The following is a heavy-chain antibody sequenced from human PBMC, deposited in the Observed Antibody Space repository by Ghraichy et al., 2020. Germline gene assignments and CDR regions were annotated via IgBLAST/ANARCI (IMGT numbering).Heavy chain of an antibody. V-gene: IGHV3-72*01. CDR1: GFTFRDHH. CDR3: ASLLSWTCDKAY. Sequence: GGSLRLSCAGSGFTFRDHHMDWVRQAPGKGLEWVGRIKSKAESYTTIYAASVKGRFTISRDDSKNSLDLQMNSLETEDTAMYYCASLLSWTCDKAYWGQGTLVTVSS. CDR2: IKSKAESYTT. D-gene: IGHD3/OR15-3a*01. J-gene: IGHJ4*02.